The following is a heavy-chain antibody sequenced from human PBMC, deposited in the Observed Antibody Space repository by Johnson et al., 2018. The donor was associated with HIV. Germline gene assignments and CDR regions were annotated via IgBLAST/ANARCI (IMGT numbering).Heavy chain of an antibody. CDR2: INWNGVST. CDR1: GFTFDDYD. Sequence: VQLVESGGGVVRPGGSQRLSCVASGFTFDDYDMSWVRQTPGKGLEWVSVINWNGVSTDYADSVKGRFTISRYNAKNSLYLQMNSLRVEDTALYYCARKIRITIFGLVISQSNDAFDIWGQGTMVTVSS. J-gene: IGHJ3*02. V-gene: IGHV3-20*04. CDR3: ARKIRITIFGLVISQSNDAFDI. D-gene: IGHD3-3*01.